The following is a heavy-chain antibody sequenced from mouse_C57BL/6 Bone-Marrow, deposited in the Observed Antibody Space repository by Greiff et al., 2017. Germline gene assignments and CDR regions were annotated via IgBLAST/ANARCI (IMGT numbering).Heavy chain of an antibody. D-gene: IGHD1-1*01. CDR3: AREGDYYGSSPFAY. J-gene: IGHJ3*01. V-gene: IGHV1-69*01. Sequence: QVQLKESGAELVMPGASVKLSCKASGYTFTSYWMHWVKQRPGQGLEWIGEIDPSDSYTNYNQKFKGKSTLTVDKSSSTAYMQLSSLTSEDSAVYYCAREGDYYGSSPFAYWGQGTLVTVSA. CDR2: IDPSDSYT. CDR1: GYTFTSYW.